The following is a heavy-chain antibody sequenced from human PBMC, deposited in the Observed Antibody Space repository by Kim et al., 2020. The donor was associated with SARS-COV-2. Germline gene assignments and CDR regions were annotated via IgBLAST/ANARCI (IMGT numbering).Heavy chain of an antibody. D-gene: IGHD5-18*01. J-gene: IGHJ6*02. V-gene: IGHV1-18*04. CDR2: ISAYNGNT. CDR3: ARVRSAVVDTASYGMDV. Sequence: ASVKVSCKASGYTFTSYGISWVRQAPGQGLEWMGWISAYNGNTNYAQKLQGRVTMTTDTSTSTAYMELRSLRSDDTAVYYCARVRSAVVDTASYGMDVWGQGTTVTVSS. CDR1: GYTFTSYG.